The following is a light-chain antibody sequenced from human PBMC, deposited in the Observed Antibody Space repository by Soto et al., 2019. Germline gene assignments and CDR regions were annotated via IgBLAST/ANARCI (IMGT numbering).Light chain of an antibody. CDR3: QQYNDWPPFT. CDR1: QTVCSN. V-gene: IGKV3-15*01. Sequence: EIVMTQSPATLSVSPGERATLSCRASQTVCSNLAWYQQKPGQAPRLLIHGASTRAAGIPARFSGSGSGTEFTLTISSLQSEDFAVYYCQQYNDWPPFTVGPGTRVDIK. J-gene: IGKJ3*01. CDR2: GAS.